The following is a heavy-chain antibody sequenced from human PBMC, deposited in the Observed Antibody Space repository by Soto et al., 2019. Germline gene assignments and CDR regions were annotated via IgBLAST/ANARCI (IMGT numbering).Heavy chain of an antibody. CDR1: GFTVSSNY. CDR2: IYSGGST. J-gene: IGHJ6*02. Sequence: GGSLRLSCAASGFTVSSNYMSWVRQAPGKGLEWVSVIYSGGSTYYADSVKGRFTISRDNSKNTLYLQMNSLRAEDAAVYYWARDSANGAYYYYGRDVWGQGTTVTVSS. CDR3: ARDSANGAYYYYGRDV. D-gene: IGHD7-27*01. V-gene: IGHV3-53*01.